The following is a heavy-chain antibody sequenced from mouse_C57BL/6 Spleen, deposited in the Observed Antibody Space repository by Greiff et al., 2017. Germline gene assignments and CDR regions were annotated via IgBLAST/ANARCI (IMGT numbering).Heavy chain of an antibody. CDR3: TTGGYYFYYAMDY. V-gene: IGHV14-4*01. CDR1: GFNIKDDY. D-gene: IGHD2-3*01. CDR2: IDPENGDT. Sequence: VQLQQSGAELVRPGASVKLSCTASGFNIKDDYMHWVKQRPEQGLEWIGWIDPENGDTEYASKFQGKATITADSSSNTAYLQLSSLTSEDTAVYYCTTGGYYFYYAMDYWGQGTSVTVSS. J-gene: IGHJ4*01.